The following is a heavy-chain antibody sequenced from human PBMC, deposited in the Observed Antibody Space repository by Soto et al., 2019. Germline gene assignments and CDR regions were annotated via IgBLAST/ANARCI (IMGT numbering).Heavy chain of an antibody. CDR1: GGTFSSYA. Sequence: SVKVSCTASGGTFSSYAISWVRQAPGQGLEWMGGIIPIFGTANYAQKFQGRVTITADESTSTAYMELSSLRSEDTAVYYCAGSILRFLEWLLSSYYGMDVWGQGTTVTVS. J-gene: IGHJ6*02. D-gene: IGHD3-3*01. CDR2: IIPIFGTA. V-gene: IGHV1-69*13. CDR3: AGSILRFLEWLLSSYYGMDV.